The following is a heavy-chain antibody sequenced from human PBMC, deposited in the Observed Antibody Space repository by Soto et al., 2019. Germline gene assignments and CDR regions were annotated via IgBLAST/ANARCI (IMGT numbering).Heavy chain of an antibody. CDR2: IYPGDSDT. J-gene: IGHJ5*02. V-gene: IGHV5-51*01. D-gene: IGHD2-2*02. Sequence: PGESLKISCKGSGYSFTSYWIGWVRQMPGKGLEWMGIIYPGDSDTRYSPSFQGQVTISADKSISTAYLQWSSLKASDTAMYYCASAPRLGYCSRTSCYIGWFDPWGQGTLVTVSS. CDR3: ASAPRLGYCSRTSCYIGWFDP. CDR1: GYSFTSYW.